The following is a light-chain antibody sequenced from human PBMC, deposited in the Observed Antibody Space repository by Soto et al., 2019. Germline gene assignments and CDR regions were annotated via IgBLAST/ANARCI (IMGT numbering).Light chain of an antibody. CDR3: ISYSSSSTLVV. CDR1: SSDVGGYNY. Sequence: QSALTQPASVSGSPGQSITISCSGTSSDVGGYNYVSWYQHHPGKAPKLMIYEVTNRPSGVSNRFSGSKSGNTASLTISGLQAADEADYYCISYSSSSTLVVFGGGTKVTVL. J-gene: IGLJ2*01. CDR2: EVT. V-gene: IGLV2-14*01.